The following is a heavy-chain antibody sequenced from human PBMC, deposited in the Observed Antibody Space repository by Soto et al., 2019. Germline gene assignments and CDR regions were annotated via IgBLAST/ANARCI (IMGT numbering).Heavy chain of an antibody. CDR2: IYYSGST. CDR1: GGSISSYY. D-gene: IGHD4-17*01. Sequence: SETLSLTCTVSGGSISSYYWSWIRQPPGKGLEWIGYIYYSGSTYYNPSLKSRVTISVDTSKNQFSLKLGSVTAADTAVYYCARGGAVTTWHGYFDYWGQGTLVTVSS. CDR3: ARGGAVTTWHGYFDY. V-gene: IGHV4-59*12. J-gene: IGHJ4*02.